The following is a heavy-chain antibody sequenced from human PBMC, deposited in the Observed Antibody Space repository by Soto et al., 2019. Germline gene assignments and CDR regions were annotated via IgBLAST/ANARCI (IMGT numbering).Heavy chain of an antibody. V-gene: IGHV1-69*06. CDR1: EGTFSSYA. J-gene: IGHJ6*02. CDR2: IIPIFGTA. CDR3: AREDIVVVPAATTERSCYYYYGMDV. D-gene: IGHD2-2*01. Sequence: SVKVSCKASEGTFSSYAISRVRQAPGQGLEWMGGIIPIFGTANYAQKFQGRVTITADKSTSTAYMELSSLRSEDTAVYYCAREDIVVVPAATTERSCYYYYGMDVWGQGTTVTVSS.